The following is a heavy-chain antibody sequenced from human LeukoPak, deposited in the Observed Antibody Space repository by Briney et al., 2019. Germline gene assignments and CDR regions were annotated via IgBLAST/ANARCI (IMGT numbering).Heavy chain of an antibody. CDR1: GFTFSSYA. V-gene: IGHV3-23*01. Sequence: GGSLRLSCAASGFTFSSYAMSWVRQAPGKGLEWISSISRGAGTTYYAASVKGRFAISGDHSKNTVYLQMTSLRAEDTAVYYCAKRGDYYYYGMDVWGHGTTVTVSS. CDR3: AKRGDYYYYGMDV. J-gene: IGHJ6*02. CDR2: ISRGAGTT.